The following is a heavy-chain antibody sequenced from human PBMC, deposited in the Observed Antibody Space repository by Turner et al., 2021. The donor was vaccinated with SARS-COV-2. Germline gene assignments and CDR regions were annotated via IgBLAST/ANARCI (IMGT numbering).Heavy chain of an antibody. CDR1: EFTVSRSY. CDR3: ARVLPMGDYFDY. V-gene: IGHV3-53*01. D-gene: IGHD2-15*01. Sequence: EVQLVESGGGLIQTVGSLRLSCAASEFTVSRSYMSWVRQAPGKGLGWVSVIYSGGSTYYADSVKVRFTISRDSSKNTLYLQMNSLRAEDTAVYYCARVLPMGDYFDYWGQGTLVTVSS. J-gene: IGHJ4*02. CDR2: IYSGGST.